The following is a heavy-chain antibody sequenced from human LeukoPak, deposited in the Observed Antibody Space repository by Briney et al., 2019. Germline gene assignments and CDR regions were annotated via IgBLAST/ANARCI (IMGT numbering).Heavy chain of an antibody. D-gene: IGHD6-6*01. J-gene: IGHJ6*03. CDR3: ASVRYYYYYMDV. CDR2: IYYSGST. V-gene: IGHV4-59*01. CDR1: GGSISSYY. Sequence: PSETLSLTCTVSGGSISSYYWSWIRQPPGKGLEWIGYIYYSGSTNYNPSLKSRVTISVDTSKNQFSLKLSSVTAADTAVYYCASVRYYYYYMDVWGKGTLVTVSS.